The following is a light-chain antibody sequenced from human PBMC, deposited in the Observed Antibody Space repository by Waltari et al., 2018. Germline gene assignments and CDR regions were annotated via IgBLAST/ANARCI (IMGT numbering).Light chain of an antibody. J-gene: IGKJ1*01. CDR1: QSISSHY. CDR2: GAS. CDR3: QQYGSSPRT. Sequence: EIVLTQSPGTLSLSPGERATLSCRASQSISSHYLAWYQQKPGPAPRLRIYGASSRATGIPDKFSGSGSGTDFTLTISRLEPEDFAVYYCQQYGSSPRTFGQGTKVEIK. V-gene: IGKV3-20*01.